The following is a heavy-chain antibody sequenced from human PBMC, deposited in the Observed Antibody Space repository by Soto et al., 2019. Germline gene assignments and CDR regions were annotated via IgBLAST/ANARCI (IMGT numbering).Heavy chain of an antibody. CDR3: AKEVAVAGDLDF. CDR1: GFTFSSYG. CDR2: ISSDGETK. J-gene: IGHJ4*01. D-gene: IGHD6-19*01. V-gene: IGHV3-30*18. Sequence: QVRLVESGGGVVQPGRSLRLSCVASGFTFSSYGIHWVRQAPGTGLEWVGVISSDGETKYYADSVKGRLTISRDNSKNSLYLQMDSLRPEDTAVYYCAKEVAVAGDLDFWGPGTLVTVSS.